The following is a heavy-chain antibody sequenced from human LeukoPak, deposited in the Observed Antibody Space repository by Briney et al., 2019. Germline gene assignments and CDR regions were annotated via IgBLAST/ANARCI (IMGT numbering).Heavy chain of an antibody. CDR2: IKQDGSEK. J-gene: IGHJ3*02. D-gene: IGHD6-19*01. CDR1: GFTFSSYW. V-gene: IGHV3-7*01. Sequence: GGSLRLSCAASGFTFSSYWMSWVRQAPGKGLEWVANIKQDGSEKYYVDSVKGRLTISRDNAKNSLYLQMNSLRAEDTAVYYCARAGSGWFPDAFDIWGQGTMVTISS. CDR3: ARAGSGWFPDAFDI.